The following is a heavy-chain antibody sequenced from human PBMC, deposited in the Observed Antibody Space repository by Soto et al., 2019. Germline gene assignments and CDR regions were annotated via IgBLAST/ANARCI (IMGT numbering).Heavy chain of an antibody. V-gene: IGHV3-48*04. D-gene: IGHD7-27*01. CDR1: GFTFSSYS. J-gene: IGHJ3*02. Sequence: GGSLRLSCAASGFTFSSYSMNWVRQAPGKGLEWVSYISSSSSTIYYADSVKGRFTISRDNAKNSLYLQMNSLRAEDAAVYYCAREALTGDAFDIWGQGTMVTVSS. CDR3: AREALTGDAFDI. CDR2: ISSSSSTI.